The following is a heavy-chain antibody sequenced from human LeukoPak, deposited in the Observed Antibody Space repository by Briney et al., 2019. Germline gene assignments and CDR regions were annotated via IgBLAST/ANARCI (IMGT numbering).Heavy chain of an antibody. J-gene: IGHJ4*02. D-gene: IGHD6-13*01. CDR1: GGSFSGYY. V-gene: IGHV4-34*01. CDR2: INHSGST. CDR3: ARGYTAAALYYFDY. Sequence: SETLSLTCAVHGGSFSGYYWSWIRQPSGKGLEWIGEINHSGSTNYNPSLKSRVTISVDTSKNQFSLKLSSVTAADTAVYYCARGYTAAALYYFDYWGQGTLVTVSS.